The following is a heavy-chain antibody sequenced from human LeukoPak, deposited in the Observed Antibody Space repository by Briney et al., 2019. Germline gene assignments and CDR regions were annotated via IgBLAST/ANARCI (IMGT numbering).Heavy chain of an antibody. J-gene: IGHJ4*02. Sequence: GGSLRLYCAASGFTFSDYWMHWVRHASGKGLVGVSRINSDGRITSYADSVKGRFTISRDNAKNTLYLQMNSLRAEDTAVYYRARVRWGGLYYFDYWGQGTLVTVSS. D-gene: IGHD3-16*01. CDR1: GFTFSDYW. V-gene: IGHV3-74*01. CDR3: ARVRWGGLYYFDY. CDR2: INSDGRIT.